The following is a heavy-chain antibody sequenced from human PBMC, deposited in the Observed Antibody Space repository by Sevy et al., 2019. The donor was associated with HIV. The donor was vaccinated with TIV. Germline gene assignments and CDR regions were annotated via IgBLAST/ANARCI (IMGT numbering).Heavy chain of an antibody. CDR3: AHTDGIALRPTY. J-gene: IGHJ4*02. Sequence: SGPTLVNPTETLTLTCTFSGFSLSTTGVGVGWIRQPPGKALEWLALFSWNDDKRYSPSLKSRLTITKATSKNQVVLTMTNMDPVDTATSYCAHTDGIALRPTYWGQGTLVTVSS. D-gene: IGHD6-6*01. V-gene: IGHV2-5*01. CDR2: FSWNDDK. CDR1: GFSLSTTGVG.